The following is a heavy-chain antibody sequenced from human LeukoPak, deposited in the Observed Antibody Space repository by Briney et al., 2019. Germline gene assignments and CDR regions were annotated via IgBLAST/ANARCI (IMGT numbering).Heavy chain of an antibody. V-gene: IGHV3-30*02. CDR3: AENSTYDRRGYYFRYFEF. CDR1: GFTFSSYG. Sequence: PGGSLRLSCAASGFTFSSYGMHWVRQAPGKGLEWVAFIRYDGSNKYYADSVKGRFTISRDNSKNTLYLQMTSLRAEDTAVYYCAENSTYDRRGYYFRYFEFWGQGTPVTVSS. D-gene: IGHD3-22*01. J-gene: IGHJ4*01. CDR2: IRYDGSNK.